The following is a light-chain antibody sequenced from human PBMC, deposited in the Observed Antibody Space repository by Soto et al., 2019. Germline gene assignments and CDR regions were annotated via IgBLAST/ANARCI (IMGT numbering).Light chain of an antibody. CDR1: QNIRINY. Sequence: IDLRQSPGTLSLSPGQRATLSCRASQNIRINYIAWFQQKPGQPPRLLIYGAINRATGIPARFSGSGSATELTLTISSLVPDDFVVYYCQQYHSLHLTFGTGTKGDI. CDR2: GAI. V-gene: IGKV3-20*01. J-gene: IGKJ1*01. CDR3: QQYHSLHLT.